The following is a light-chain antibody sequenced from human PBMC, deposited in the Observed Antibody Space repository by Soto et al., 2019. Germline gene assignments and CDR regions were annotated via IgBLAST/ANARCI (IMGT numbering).Light chain of an antibody. CDR2: KAS. Sequence: VVMTQSPLSLPVTLGQPASISCRSSQSIVYSDGVSYLSWFHQRPGQSPRRLIYKASERDSGVPDRFSGRWSGNDFTLKIRRVEAEDVGVYYCMQGTHWPPWTFGQGTKVEIK. V-gene: IGKV2-30*01. CDR3: MQGTHWPPWT. J-gene: IGKJ1*01. CDR1: QSIVYSDGVSY.